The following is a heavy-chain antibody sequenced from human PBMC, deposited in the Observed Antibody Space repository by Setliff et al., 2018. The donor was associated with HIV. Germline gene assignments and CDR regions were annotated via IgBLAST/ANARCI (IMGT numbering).Heavy chain of an antibody. J-gene: IGHJ4*02. CDR3: VRGRRDFSSSFSPNFDY. V-gene: IGHV4-34*01. D-gene: IGHD6-6*01. CDR1: GGSFSGHY. Sequence: SETLSLTCAVYGGSFSGHYWSWIRQPPGKGLEWIGEINHSGSTHYNPSLKSRVTISVDTSKSQFSLNLRSVTAADTAVYFCVRGRRDFSSSFSPNFDYWGQGTLVTVSS. CDR2: INHSGST.